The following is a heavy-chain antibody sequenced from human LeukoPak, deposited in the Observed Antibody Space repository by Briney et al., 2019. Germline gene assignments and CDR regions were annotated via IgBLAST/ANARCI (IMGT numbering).Heavy chain of an antibody. Sequence: SETLSLTCAVYGGSFSGYYWSWIRQPPGKGLEWIGEINHSGSTNYNPSLKSRVTISVDTSKNQFSLKLSSVTAADTAVYYCARVVAVLYGMQVWGQGTTVTVSS. J-gene: IGHJ6*02. D-gene: IGHD3-10*01. CDR2: INHSGST. CDR3: ARVVAVLYGMQV. V-gene: IGHV4-34*01. CDR1: GGSFSGYY.